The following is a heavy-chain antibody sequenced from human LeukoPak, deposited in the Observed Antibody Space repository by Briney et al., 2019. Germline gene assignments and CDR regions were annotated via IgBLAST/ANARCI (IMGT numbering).Heavy chain of an antibody. J-gene: IGHJ4*02. CDR2: ISYSGST. CDR1: GGSIFNYY. V-gene: IGHV4-59*01. Sequence: PSETLSLTCTVSGGSIFNYYWNWIRQPPGKGLEWIGYISYSGSTNYDPSLKSRVTIPLDTSKNQISLKVSSVTAADTAVYYCARPDSSGYCYFDYWGQGTLVTVSS. CDR3: ARPDSSGYCYFDY. D-gene: IGHD3-22*01.